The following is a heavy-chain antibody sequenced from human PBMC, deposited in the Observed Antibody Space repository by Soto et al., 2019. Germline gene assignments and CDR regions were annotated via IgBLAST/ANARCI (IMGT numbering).Heavy chain of an antibody. Sequence: EVQLVESGGGVVRPGGSLRLSCAASGFTFDDYGMSWVRQAPGKGLEWGSGINWNGGSTGYADSVKGRFTISRDNAKNALYLKMNNLRAEDTALYHCARNPRIAAAGILADTDLGADYWGQGTLDTVSS. D-gene: IGHD6-13*01. V-gene: IGHV3-20*01. CDR3: ARNPRIAAAGILADTDLGADY. J-gene: IGHJ4*02. CDR1: GFTFDDYG. CDR2: INWNGGST.